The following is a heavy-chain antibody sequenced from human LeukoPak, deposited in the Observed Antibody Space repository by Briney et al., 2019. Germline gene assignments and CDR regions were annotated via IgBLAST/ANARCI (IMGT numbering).Heavy chain of an antibody. D-gene: IGHD6-19*01. V-gene: IGHV4-61*01. CDR2: IYYSGTT. J-gene: IGHJ4*02. Sequence: PSETLSLTCTVSGGSVSSGSYYWTWIRQPPGKGLEWIGYIYYSGTTNYNPSLKSRVTISEDTSKNQFSLKLGSVTAADTAVYYCARVGIAVASPFFDYWGQGTLVTVSS. CDR3: ARVGIAVASPFFDY. CDR1: GGSVSSGSYY.